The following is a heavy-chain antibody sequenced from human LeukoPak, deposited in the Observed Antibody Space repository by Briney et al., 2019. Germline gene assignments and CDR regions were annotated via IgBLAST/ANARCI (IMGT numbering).Heavy chain of an antibody. J-gene: IGHJ3*02. D-gene: IGHD3-9*01. CDR3: ARHRDILTDNDAFDI. V-gene: IGHV1-18*01. CDR2: ISAYNGNT. Sequence: ASVKVSCKASGYTFTSYDINWVRQAPGQGLEWMGWISAYNGNTNYAQKLQGRVTMTTDTSTSTAYMELRSLRSDDTAVYYCARHRDILTDNDAFDIWGQGTMVTVSS. CDR1: GYTFTSYD.